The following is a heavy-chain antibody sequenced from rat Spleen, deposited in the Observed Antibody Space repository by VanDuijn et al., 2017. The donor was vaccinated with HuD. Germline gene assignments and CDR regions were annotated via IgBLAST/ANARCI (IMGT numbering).Heavy chain of an antibody. CDR2: ISPTGGDT. J-gene: IGHJ3*01. Sequence: EVQMVESGGGLVQPGRSLKLSCAASGFTFSDFGMHWIRQAPTKGLEWVASISPTGGDTYYRDSVKGRFTISRHNAKSTLYLQMNSLRSEDTATYYCTRDFLYPGITPFDYWGQGTLVTVSS. CDR1: GFTFSDFG. D-gene: IGHD1-4*01. CDR3: TRDFLYPGITPFDY. V-gene: IGHV5-19*01.